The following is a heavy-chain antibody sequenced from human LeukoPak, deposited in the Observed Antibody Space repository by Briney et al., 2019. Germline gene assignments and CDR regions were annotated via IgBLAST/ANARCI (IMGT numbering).Heavy chain of an antibody. D-gene: IGHD6-13*01. V-gene: IGHV1-2*02. CDR1: GYTFTDYY. J-gene: IGHJ3*02. Sequence: ASVKVSCKASGYTFTDYYMHGVRQAPGQGPEWMGWINPDSGVTNYPQKFQGRVTMTRDTSSSTAYMELIRLRSDDTAVYYCARAGTFDIWGQGTMVTVSS. CDR3: ARAGTFDI. CDR2: INPDSGVT.